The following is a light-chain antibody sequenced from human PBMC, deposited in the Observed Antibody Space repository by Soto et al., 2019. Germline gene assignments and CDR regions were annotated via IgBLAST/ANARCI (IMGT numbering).Light chain of an antibody. J-gene: IGKJ4*01. V-gene: IGKV3-20*01. Sequence: IVLPQVPGLLSWSPGDGATLSCRATESVASNYPAWYQQKPGQAPRLLFSGASSRATGIPDRFSGGGSGTDFTLTISRLEPEDFAVYYCQQFSSYPLTFGGGTKVDIK. CDR2: GAS. CDR1: ESVASNY. CDR3: QQFSSYPLT.